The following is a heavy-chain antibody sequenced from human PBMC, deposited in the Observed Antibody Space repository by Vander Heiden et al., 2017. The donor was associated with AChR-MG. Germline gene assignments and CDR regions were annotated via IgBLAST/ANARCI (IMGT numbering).Heavy chain of an antibody. J-gene: IGHJ6*02. CDR3: ASRTVTNYYYYYGMDV. CDR2: IRYDGSNK. Sequence: QVQLLESGGGVVQPGGSLSLSCPASGFTFSSYGMHWVRQAPGKGLEWVALIRYDGSNKYYADSVKGRFTISRDNSKNTLYLQMNSLRAEDTAVYYCASRTVTNYYYYYGMDVWGQGTTVTVSS. D-gene: IGHD4-17*01. CDR1: GFTFSSYG. V-gene: IGHV3-30*02.